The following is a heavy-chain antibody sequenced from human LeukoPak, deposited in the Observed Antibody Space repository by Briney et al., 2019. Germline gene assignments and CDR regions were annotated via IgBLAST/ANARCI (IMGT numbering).Heavy chain of an antibody. CDR1: GFTFSSYW. Sequence: GGSLRLSCAASGFTFSSYWMSWVRQAPGKGLEWVAVIWYDGSNKYYADSVKGRFTISRDNSKNTLYLQMNSLRAEDTAVYYCARDLPPYSSGWYVYYWGQGTLVTVSS. CDR3: ARDLPPYSSGWYVYY. D-gene: IGHD6-19*01. CDR2: IWYDGSNK. V-gene: IGHV3-33*08. J-gene: IGHJ4*02.